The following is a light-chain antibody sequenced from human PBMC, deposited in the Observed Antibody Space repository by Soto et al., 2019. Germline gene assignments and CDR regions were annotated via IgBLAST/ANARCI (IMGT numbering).Light chain of an antibody. J-gene: IGKJ1*01. V-gene: IGKV3-20*01. Sequence: IVLTQSPAILALSPGDRATLSCGASQSVSNNYLAWYQQKPGQAPRLVIYGASNRATGIPDRFSASGSGTDFTLTISRLEPEDFAVYYCQQYISSPLTFGQGTKVDI. CDR1: QSVSNNY. CDR2: GAS. CDR3: QQYISSPLT.